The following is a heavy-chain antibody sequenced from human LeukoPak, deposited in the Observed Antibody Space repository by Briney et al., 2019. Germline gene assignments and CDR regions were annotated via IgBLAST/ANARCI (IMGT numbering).Heavy chain of an antibody. CDR1: GGSISSYY. J-gene: IGHJ4*02. CDR2: IYYSGST. D-gene: IGHD5-24*01. CDR3: ARARDGYNLDY. V-gene: IGHV4-59*01. Sequence: PSETLSLTCTVSGGSISSYYWSWIRQPPGKGLEWIGYIYYSGSTNYNPSLKSRVTISVDTSKNQFSLKLSSVTAADTAVHYCARARDGYNLDYWGQGTLVTVSS.